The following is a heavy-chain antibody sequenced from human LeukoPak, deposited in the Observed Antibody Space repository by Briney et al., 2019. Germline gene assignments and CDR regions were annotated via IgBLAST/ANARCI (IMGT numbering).Heavy chain of an antibody. J-gene: IGHJ4*02. CDR2: IYYSGST. D-gene: IGHD1-26*01. Sequence: SETLSFTCTVSGGSISSYYWSRIRQPPGKGLEWIGYIYYSGSTNYNPSLKSRVTISIDTSKNHFSLKLNSVTAADTAVYYCTRDSGSWTVDYWGQGTLVTVSS. V-gene: IGHV4-4*08. CDR1: GGSISSYY. CDR3: TRDSGSWTVDY.